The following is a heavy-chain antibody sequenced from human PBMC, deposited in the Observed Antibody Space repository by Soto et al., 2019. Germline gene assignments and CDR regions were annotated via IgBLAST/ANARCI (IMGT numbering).Heavy chain of an antibody. CDR2: IYYSGST. J-gene: IGHJ3*02. CDR1: GGSISSSSYY. D-gene: IGHD2-15*01. CDR3: ARHFTGGSWNRRDAFDI. V-gene: IGHV4-39*01. Sequence: QLQLQESGPGLVKPSETLSLTCTVSGGSISSSSYYWGWIRQPPAKGLEWIGSIYYSGSTYYNPSLMSGVTISVDTSKNQFSLKLGSVTATDTAVYYCARHFTGGSWNRRDAFDIWGQGTMVTVSS.